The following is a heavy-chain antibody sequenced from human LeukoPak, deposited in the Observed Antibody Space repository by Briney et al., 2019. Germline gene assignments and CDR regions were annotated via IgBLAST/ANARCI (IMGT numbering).Heavy chain of an antibody. Sequence: SETLSLTCTVPGVSISSSDYYCGWIRQPPGKGLEWIGSIYYSGRTYYNPSLKSRATISEDTSKNQFSLKLSSVTAADTAVYYCACGSDYGDGLADLGYWGQGTLVTVSS. D-gene: IGHD4-17*01. CDR1: GVSISSSDYY. V-gene: IGHV4-39*07. CDR3: ACGSDYGDGLADLGY. J-gene: IGHJ4*02. CDR2: IYYSGRT.